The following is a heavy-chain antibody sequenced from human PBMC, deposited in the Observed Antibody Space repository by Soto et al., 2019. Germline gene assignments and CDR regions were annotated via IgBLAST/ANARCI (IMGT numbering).Heavy chain of an antibody. Sequence: ASVKVSCKASGYTFTGYYLHWVRQAPGQGLAWMGWINPNSGGTNYAQKFQGWVTMTRDTSISPAYMELSRLRSDDAAVYYWARDRAAAGRGNHDAFDIWGQGTMVTVSS. D-gene: IGHD6-13*01. CDR3: ARDRAAAGRGNHDAFDI. CDR1: GYTFTGYY. J-gene: IGHJ3*02. CDR2: INPNSGGT. V-gene: IGHV1-2*04.